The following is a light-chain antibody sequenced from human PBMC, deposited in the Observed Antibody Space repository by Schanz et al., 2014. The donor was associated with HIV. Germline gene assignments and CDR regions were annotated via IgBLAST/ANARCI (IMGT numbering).Light chain of an antibody. CDR3: QQYDRSSWT. V-gene: IGKV3-20*01. J-gene: IGKJ1*01. CDR1: QTVSSNS. Sequence: EIVLTQSPVILSLSPGERATLSCRASQTVSSNSLGWYQQKRDQAPRLLIYGASNRATGIPDRFSGSGSGTDFTLTISRLEPEDFAVYYCQQYDRSSWTFGLGTKVETK. CDR2: GAS.